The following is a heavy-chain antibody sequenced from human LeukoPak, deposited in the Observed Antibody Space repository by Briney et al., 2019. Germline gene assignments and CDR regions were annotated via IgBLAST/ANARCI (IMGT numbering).Heavy chain of an antibody. CDR1: GYSFTDYN. J-gene: IGHJ5*02. V-gene: IGHV1-2*02. CDR2: INPNSGGT. D-gene: IGHD4-17*01. CDR3: AREVVSMTTMTTHNWFDP. Sequence: ASVKVSCKASGYSFTDYNMHWVRQAPGQGLEWMGWINPNSGGTEYTQKFQGRVTMTRDTSISTAYMELSRLRSDDTAVYYCAREVVSMTTMTTHNWFDPWGQGTLVTVSS.